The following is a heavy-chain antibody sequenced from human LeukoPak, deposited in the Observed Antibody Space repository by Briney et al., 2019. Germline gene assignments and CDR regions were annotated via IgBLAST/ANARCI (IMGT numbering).Heavy chain of an antibody. CDR1: GFTFSSYS. Sequence: PGGSLRLSCAASGFTFSSYSMNWVRQAPGKGLEWVSYISSSSSTIYYADSVKGRFTISRDNAKNSLYLQMNSLRAEDTAVYYCSKVWNSGSYDPIDYWGQGTLVTVSS. CDR3: SKVWNSGSYDPIDY. J-gene: IGHJ4*02. D-gene: IGHD1-26*01. CDR2: ISSSSSTI. V-gene: IGHV3-48*01.